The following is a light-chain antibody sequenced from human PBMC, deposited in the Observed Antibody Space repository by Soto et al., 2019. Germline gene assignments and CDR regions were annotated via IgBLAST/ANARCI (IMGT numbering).Light chain of an antibody. CDR2: DIS. CDR1: QSVSIY. V-gene: IGKV3-11*01. Sequence: EIVLTQSPATLSLSPGERATLSCRASQSVSIYLAWYQQRPGQTPRLLIYDISTRAAGIPARFSGSVFRTDYTLTISNLEPEDSAVYYCQQRSNWVFTFGPGTKVDIK. J-gene: IGKJ3*01. CDR3: QQRSNWVFT.